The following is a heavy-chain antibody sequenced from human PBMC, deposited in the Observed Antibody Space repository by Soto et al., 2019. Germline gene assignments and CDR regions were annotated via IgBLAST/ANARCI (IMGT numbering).Heavy chain of an antibody. D-gene: IGHD3-22*01. CDR1: GYSFAGYW. J-gene: IGHJ4*02. Sequence: PGESLKISCKGSGYSFAGYWITWVRRKPGKGLEWMGRIDPSDSQTYYSPSFRGHVTISVTKSITTVFLQWSSLRASATAMYYCARQIYDSDTGPNFQYYFDSWGQGTPVTVSS. CDR3: ARQIYDSDTGPNFQYYFDS. CDR2: IDPSDSQT. V-gene: IGHV5-10-1*01.